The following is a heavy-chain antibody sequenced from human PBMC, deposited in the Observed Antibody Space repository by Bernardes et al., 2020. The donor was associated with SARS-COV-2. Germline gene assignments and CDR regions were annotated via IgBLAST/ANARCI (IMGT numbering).Heavy chain of an antibody. Sequence: GGSLRLSCAASGFTFSSSWFHWVRQVPVKGLVWVSRINPDGSSTNYADSVKGRFTIYRDNAKNTLFLQMSSLRAEDTAMYYCARDLGYCTNGVCSPWGQGTLVTVSS. V-gene: IGHV3-74*01. CDR1: GFTFSSSW. CDR3: ARDLGYCTNGVCSP. J-gene: IGHJ5*02. D-gene: IGHD2-8*01. CDR2: INPDGSST.